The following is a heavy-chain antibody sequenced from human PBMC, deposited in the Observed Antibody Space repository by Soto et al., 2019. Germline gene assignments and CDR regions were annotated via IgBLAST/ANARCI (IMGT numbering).Heavy chain of an antibody. V-gene: IGHV3-23*01. CDR3: ENRGRGSHIDY. Sequence: GGSLRLSCAASVFTFSSYAMSWVRQAPGKGLEWVSVISGSGTSTYYADSVKGRFTISRDNSKNTLYLQMNSLRAEDTAVYYYENRGRGSHIDYWGEGTLVTVSS. D-gene: IGHD1-26*01. J-gene: IGHJ4*02. CDR1: VFTFSSYA. CDR2: ISGSGTST.